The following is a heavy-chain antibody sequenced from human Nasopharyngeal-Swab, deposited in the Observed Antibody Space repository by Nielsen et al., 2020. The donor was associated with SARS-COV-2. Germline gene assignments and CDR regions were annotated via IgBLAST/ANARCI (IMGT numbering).Heavy chain of an antibody. D-gene: IGHD6-19*01. CDR3: ARSLIYSSGWGTTDHDGFDI. Sequence: ASVKVSCKSSGYTFTGYYMHWVRQAPGQGLEWMGRINPNIGGTNYAQKFQGRVTMTRDTSISTAYMELYRLRSDDAAVYYCARSLIYSSGWGTTDHDGFDIWGQGTMVTVSS. CDR2: INPNIGGT. CDR1: GYTFTGYY. V-gene: IGHV1-2*06. J-gene: IGHJ3*02.